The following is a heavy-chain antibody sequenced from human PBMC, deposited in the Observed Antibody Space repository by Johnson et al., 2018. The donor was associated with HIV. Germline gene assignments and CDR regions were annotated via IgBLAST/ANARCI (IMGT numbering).Heavy chain of an antibody. Sequence: QVQLVESGGGVVQPGGSLRLSCAASGFTFSSYGMHWVRQAPGKGLEWVAVISYDGSNKYYADSVKGRFTISRDNSKNTLYLQMNSLRAEDTAVYYCAKPSTESAFDIWGQGTMVTVSS. CDR2: ISYDGSNK. V-gene: IGHV3-30*19. CDR3: AKPSTESAFDI. D-gene: IGHD1-1*01. J-gene: IGHJ3*02. CDR1: GFTFSSYG.